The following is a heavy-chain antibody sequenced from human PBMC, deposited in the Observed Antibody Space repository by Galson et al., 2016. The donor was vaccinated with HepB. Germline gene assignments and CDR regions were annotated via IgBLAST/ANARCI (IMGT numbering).Heavy chain of an antibody. J-gene: IGHJ5*02. Sequence: SVKVSCKASGYSFFSYDINWVRQAPGQGLEWMGWMNPSTGSSDYAQKFQGRVTMTRDTSLTTAYMELSGLRSDDTAVYYCARGYTYSSAWSGTFDPWGQGTLVTVSS. D-gene: IGHD6-19*01. V-gene: IGHV1-8*01. CDR1: GYSFFSYD. CDR2: MNPSTGSS. CDR3: ARGYTYSSAWSGTFDP.